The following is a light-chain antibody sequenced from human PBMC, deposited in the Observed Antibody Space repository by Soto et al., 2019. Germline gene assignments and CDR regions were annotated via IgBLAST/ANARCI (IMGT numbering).Light chain of an antibody. V-gene: IGKV3-20*01. Sequence: EIVLTQSPGTLSLSPGERATLSCRASESISSSNLAWYQQQPGQAPRLLIYVASRRVTGIPDRFSGSGSGTDFTLTISRLEPEDFAVYYCQHYDNTAITFGQATRLEIK. CDR3: QHYDNTAIT. CDR1: ESISSSN. J-gene: IGKJ5*01. CDR2: VAS.